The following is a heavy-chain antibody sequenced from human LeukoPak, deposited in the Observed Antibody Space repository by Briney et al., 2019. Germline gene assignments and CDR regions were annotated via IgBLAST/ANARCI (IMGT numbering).Heavy chain of an antibody. V-gene: IGHV3-21*01. CDR1: GFTLSSYS. D-gene: IGHD3-10*01. Sequence: GGSLRLSCAASGFTLSSYSMNWVRQAPGKGLEWVSSISSSSSYIYYADSVKGRFTISRDNAKNSLYLQMNSLRAEDTAVYYCARDLVSGVVGADYGMDVWGQGTTVTVSS. CDR2: ISSSSSYI. J-gene: IGHJ6*02. CDR3: ARDLVSGVVGADYGMDV.